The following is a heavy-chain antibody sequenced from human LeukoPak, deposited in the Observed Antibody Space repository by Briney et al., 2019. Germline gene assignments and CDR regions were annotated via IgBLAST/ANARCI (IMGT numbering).Heavy chain of an antibody. CDR2: IGTASDT. CDR3: ARGPPRGKYYYMDV. J-gene: IGHJ6*03. D-gene: IGHD1-1*01. V-gene: IGHV3-13*01. Sequence: GSLRLSCAASGFTFSSFDMHWVRQPTGQGLESVSTIGTASDTYYPGSVEGRFTLSRDNAKNSLYLQMNSLTAGDTAVYYCARGPPRGKYYYMDVWGKGTTVTVSS. CDR1: GFTFSSFD.